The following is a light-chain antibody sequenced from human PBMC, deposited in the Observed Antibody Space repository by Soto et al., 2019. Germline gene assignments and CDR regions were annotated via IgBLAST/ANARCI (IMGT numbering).Light chain of an antibody. CDR1: QGISSY. CDR2: AAS. V-gene: IGKV1-9*01. J-gene: IGKJ4*01. Sequence: DIQLTQSPSFLSASVGDRVTITCRASQGISSYLAWYQQKPGKAPKLLIYAASTLQSVVPSRFRGRGSGTEFTLTISTLQPEDFASYYCQQLNSYSLTFGGGTKVEIK. CDR3: QQLNSYSLT.